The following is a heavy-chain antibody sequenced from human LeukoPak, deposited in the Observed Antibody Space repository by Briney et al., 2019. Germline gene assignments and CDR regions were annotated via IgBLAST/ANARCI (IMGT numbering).Heavy chain of an antibody. J-gene: IGHJ6*03. CDR3: ARGFTPPRKGPRYYYMDV. CDR1: GGSFSGYY. CDR2: INHRGST. D-gene: IGHD1-14*01. V-gene: IGHV4-34*01. Sequence: PSDTLSLTCAVYGGSFSGYYWSWIRQPPGKALEWIGEINHRGSTNYNPSLKSRVTISGDTSKNQFSLQLSSVTAADTAVYYCARGFTPPRKGPRYYYMDVWGRGTTVTVSS.